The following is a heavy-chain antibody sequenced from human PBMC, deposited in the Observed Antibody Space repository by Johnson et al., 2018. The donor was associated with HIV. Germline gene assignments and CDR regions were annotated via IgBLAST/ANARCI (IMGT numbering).Heavy chain of an antibody. CDR3: AKDNVYFAFDI. Sequence: VQLVESGGGVVQPGGSLRLSCVASGFTFDDYGMSWVRQAPGKGLEWVSGINWNGGSTGYADSVKGRFTISRDNSKNSLNLQMNSLRIEDTALYYCAKDNVYFAFDIWGQGTMVTVSS. V-gene: IGHV3-20*04. J-gene: IGHJ3*02. CDR2: INWNGGST. CDR1: GFTFDDYG. D-gene: IGHD1-14*01.